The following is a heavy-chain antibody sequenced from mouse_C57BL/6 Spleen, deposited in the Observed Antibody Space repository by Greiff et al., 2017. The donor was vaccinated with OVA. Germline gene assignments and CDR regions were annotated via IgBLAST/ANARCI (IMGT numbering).Heavy chain of an antibody. D-gene: IGHD2-3*01. V-gene: IGHV1-76*01. CDR1: GYTFTDYY. J-gene: IGHJ4*01. CDR2: IYPGSGNT. Sequence: VQLQQSGAELVRPGASVKLSCKASGYTFTDYYINWVKQRPGQGLEWIARIYPGSGNTYYNEKFKGKATLTAEKSSSTAYMQLSSLTSEDSAVYFCARSGYYVDYYAMDYWGQGTSVTVSS. CDR3: ARSGYYVDYYAMDY.